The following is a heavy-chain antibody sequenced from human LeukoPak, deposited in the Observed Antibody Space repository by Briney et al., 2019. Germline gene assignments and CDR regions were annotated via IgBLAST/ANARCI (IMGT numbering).Heavy chain of an antibody. CDR1: GFTFDDYG. CDR2: IYSGGST. J-gene: IGHJ3*02. Sequence: PGGPLRLSCAASGFTFDDYGMSWVRQAPGKGLEWVSVIYSGGSTYYADSVKGRFTISRDNSKNTLYLQMNSLRAEDTAVYYCARDLYYDDAFDIWGQGTMVTVSS. V-gene: IGHV3-53*01. CDR3: ARDLYYDDAFDI. D-gene: IGHD3-22*01.